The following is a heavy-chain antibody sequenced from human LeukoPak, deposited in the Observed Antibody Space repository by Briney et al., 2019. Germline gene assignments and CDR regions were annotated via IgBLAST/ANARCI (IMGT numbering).Heavy chain of an antibody. Sequence: SETLSLTCTVSGGSISSYYWSWIRQPAGKGLGWIGRIYSSGTSNCNPSLKSRVAMSVDTSKNQFSLKLTSVTAADTAVYYCAKEYYDYVWGSYRYDWFHPWGQGTLVTVSS. CDR2: IYSSGTS. D-gene: IGHD3-16*02. CDR3: AKEYYDYVWGSYRYDWFHP. V-gene: IGHV4-4*07. J-gene: IGHJ5*02. CDR1: GGSISSYY.